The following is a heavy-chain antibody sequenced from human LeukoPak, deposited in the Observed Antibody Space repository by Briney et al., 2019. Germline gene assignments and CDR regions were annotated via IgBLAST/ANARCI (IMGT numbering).Heavy chain of an antibody. CDR1: GFTFNTYT. V-gene: IGHV3-21*01. J-gene: IGHJ4*02. D-gene: IGHD6-13*01. Sequence: GGSLRLSCEASGFTFNTYTMNWVRQAAGKGLEWVSSISTTSAYIYYADAVKGRFTISRDNAKNSLYLQMNTLRAEDTAVYYCAMDSNWYAVWGQGTRVTVPS. CDR3: AMDSNWYAV. CDR2: ISTTSAYI.